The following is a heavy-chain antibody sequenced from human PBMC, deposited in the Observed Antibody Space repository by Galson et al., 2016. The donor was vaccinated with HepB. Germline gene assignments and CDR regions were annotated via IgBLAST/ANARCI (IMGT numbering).Heavy chain of an antibody. D-gene: IGHD1-1*01. V-gene: IGHV3-30*18. CDR1: GFTFSTFG. CDR3: AKDVSDDEGNSMGSDH. Sequence: SLRLSCAASGFTFSTFGIHWVRQAPGKGLEWVAVISYEGSNQFYADSVKGRFIISRDNSKNTVFLQMNSLRGDDTAVYYCAKDVSDDEGNSMGSDHWGQGTLVTVSS. J-gene: IGHJ4*02. CDR2: ISYEGSNQ.